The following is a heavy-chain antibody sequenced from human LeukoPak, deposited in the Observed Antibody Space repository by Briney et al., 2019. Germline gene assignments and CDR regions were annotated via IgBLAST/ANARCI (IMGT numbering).Heavy chain of an antibody. Sequence: ASVKVSCTASGYTFTIYGISWVRQAPGQGLEGMGWISAYNGNTNYAQKLQGRVTMTTDTSSSTAYMELRSLRSDDTAVYYCARDSADYYDSSALHYFDYWGQGTLVTVSS. CDR1: GYTFTIYG. J-gene: IGHJ4*02. CDR2: ISAYNGNT. D-gene: IGHD3-22*01. V-gene: IGHV1-18*01. CDR3: ARDSADYYDSSALHYFDY.